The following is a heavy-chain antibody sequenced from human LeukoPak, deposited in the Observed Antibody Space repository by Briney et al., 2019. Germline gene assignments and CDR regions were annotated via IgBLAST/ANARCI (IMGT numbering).Heavy chain of an antibody. CDR2: IYSSGDI. CDR1: GASINSYY. CDR3: ARHVIYSGGYSYWFDP. J-gene: IGHJ5*02. V-gene: IGHV4-59*08. D-gene: IGHD1-26*01. Sequence: ASETLSLTCTVSGASINSYYWSWIRQPPGKGLEWIAFIYSSGDINYNPSLRSRASISLDTSKNLCSLRLTSVTAADTAVYFCARHVIYSGGYSYWFDPWGLGTLVTVSS.